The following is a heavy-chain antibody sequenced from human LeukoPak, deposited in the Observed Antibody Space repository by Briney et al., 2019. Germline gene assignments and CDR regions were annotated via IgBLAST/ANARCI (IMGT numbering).Heavy chain of an antibody. Sequence: GASVKVSCKASGYTFTGYYMHWVRQAPGQGLEWMGWINPNSGGTNYAQKFQGRVTMTRDTSISTAYMELSRLRSDDTAVYYCARDVRRWISDAFDLWGQGTRVTVSS. J-gene: IGHJ3*01. D-gene: IGHD5-24*01. CDR2: INPNSGGT. CDR3: ARDVRRWISDAFDL. V-gene: IGHV1-2*02. CDR1: GYTFTGYY.